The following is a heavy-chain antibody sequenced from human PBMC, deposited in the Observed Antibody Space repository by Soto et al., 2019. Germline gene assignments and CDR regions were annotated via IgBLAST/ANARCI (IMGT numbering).Heavy chain of an antibody. J-gene: IGHJ6*02. CDR3: ATLTYCSSASCPNYYYVMDV. CDR2: ISGSGGST. V-gene: IGHV3-23*01. CDR1: GFTFSSYA. Sequence: GGSLRLSCAASGFTFSSYAMSWVRQAPGKGLEWVSAISGSGGSTYYADSVKGRFTISRDNAKNSLFLQMNSLRAEDTAVYYCATLTYCSSASCPNYYYVMDVWGQGTTVTVSS. D-gene: IGHD2-2*01.